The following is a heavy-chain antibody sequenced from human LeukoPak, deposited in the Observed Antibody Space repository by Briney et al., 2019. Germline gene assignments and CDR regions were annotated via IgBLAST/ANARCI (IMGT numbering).Heavy chain of an antibody. CDR1: GGSISSSNW. CDR2: IYHSGST. Sequence: PSETLSLTCAVSGGSISSSNWWSWVRQPPGKGLEWIGEIYHSGSTNYNPSLKSRVTIPLDKSKNQFSLKLSSVTAADTAVYYCARHPKREYFDYWGQGTLVTVSS. J-gene: IGHJ4*02. CDR3: ARHPKREYFDY. V-gene: IGHV4-4*02.